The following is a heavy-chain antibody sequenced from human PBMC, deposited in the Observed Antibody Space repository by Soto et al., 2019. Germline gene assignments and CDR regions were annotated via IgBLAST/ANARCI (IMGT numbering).Heavy chain of an antibody. J-gene: IGHJ6*02. CDR1: GFSLSGGGVG. Sequence: SGPTLVNPTQTLTLTCTFSGFSLSGGGVGVGWIRQPPGKALEWVARIDWNDDKRYSPSLKTRLTITKDTSKNQVVLTMTNMDPVDTATYYCARNRGYGMDVWGQGTTVTVSS. D-gene: IGHD1-1*01. CDR2: IDWNDDK. CDR3: ARNRGYGMDV. V-gene: IGHV2-5*01.